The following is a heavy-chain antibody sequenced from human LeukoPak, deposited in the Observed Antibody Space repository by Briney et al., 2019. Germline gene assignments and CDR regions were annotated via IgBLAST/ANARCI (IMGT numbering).Heavy chain of an antibody. Sequence: PSETLSLTCTVSGGSISSSSYYWGWIRQPPGKGLEWIGSIYYSGSTYYNPSLQSRVTISVDTSKNQFSLKLSSVTAADTAVYYCARHGMTTELLYWGQGTLVTVSS. CDR3: ARHGMTTELLY. CDR2: IYYSGST. V-gene: IGHV4-39*01. CDR1: GGSISSSSYY. J-gene: IGHJ4*02. D-gene: IGHD4-11*01.